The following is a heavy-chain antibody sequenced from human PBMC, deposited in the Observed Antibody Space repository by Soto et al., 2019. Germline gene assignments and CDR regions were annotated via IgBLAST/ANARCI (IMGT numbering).Heavy chain of an antibody. V-gene: IGHV3-48*01. CDR2: INRDSTII. CDR1: GFSFSTHY. CDR3: LNGDYY. D-gene: IGHD3-16*01. Sequence: EEQLVESGGGLVQPGGSLRLSCAASGFSFSTHYMNWLRQTPGKGLEWVSSINRDSTIIKYADSVKGRFTISRDNARNSLSLQMNSLRAEDTAVYYCLNGDYYVGPGTLVTVSS. J-gene: IGHJ4*02.